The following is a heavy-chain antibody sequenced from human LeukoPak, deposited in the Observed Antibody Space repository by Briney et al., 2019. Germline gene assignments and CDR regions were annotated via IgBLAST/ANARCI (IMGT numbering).Heavy chain of an antibody. Sequence: PGGSLRLSCAASGFTFSSYAMHWVRQAPGKGLEWVSGISGSGGSTNYVDSVKGRFTISRDTSKNTLYLQMNSLRAEDTAVYDCAKDTRGATMFGVVTYWGQGTLVTVSS. CDR3: AKDTRGATMFGVVTY. V-gene: IGHV3-23*01. CDR2: ISGSGGST. J-gene: IGHJ4*02. CDR1: GFTFSSYA. D-gene: IGHD3-3*01.